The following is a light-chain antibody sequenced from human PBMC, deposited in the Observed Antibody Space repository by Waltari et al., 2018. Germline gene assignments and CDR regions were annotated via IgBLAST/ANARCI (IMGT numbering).Light chain of an antibody. J-gene: IGLJ2*01. Sequence: SYVLTQPPSVSVAPGQTARITCGGNNIESKNVHWYQQNQGQAPVLVVYDDSARPSGISDRFSGANSGNTATLTISRVEAGDEADYYCQVWDSSSDPWAFGGGTKLTVL. V-gene: IGLV3-21*02. CDR2: DDS. CDR3: QVWDSSSDPWA. CDR1: NIESKN.